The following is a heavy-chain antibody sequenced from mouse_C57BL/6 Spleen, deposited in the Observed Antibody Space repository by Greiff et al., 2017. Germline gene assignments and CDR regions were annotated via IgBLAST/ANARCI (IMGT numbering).Heavy chain of an antibody. CDR2: ISYDGSN. CDR3: AREITTVVGTYFDY. J-gene: IGHJ2*01. D-gene: IGHD1-1*01. V-gene: IGHV3-6*01. CDR1: GYSITSGYY. Sequence: VQLQQSGPGLVKPSQSLSLTCSVTGYSITSGYYWNWIRQFPGNKLEWMGYISYDGSNNYNPSLKNRISITRDPSKNQFFLKLNSVTTEDTATYYCAREITTVVGTYFDYWGQGTTLTVSS.